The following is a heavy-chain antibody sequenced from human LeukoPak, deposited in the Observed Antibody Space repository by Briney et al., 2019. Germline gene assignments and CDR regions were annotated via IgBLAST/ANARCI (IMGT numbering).Heavy chain of an antibody. CDR1: GFTFSNYA. CDR3: ARDRSSNGYYFDY. J-gene: IGHJ4*02. Sequence: GGSLRLSCAASGFTFSNYAMHWVRQAPGKGLEWVAVISYDGSNKYYADSVKGRFTISRDNSKNTLYLQMNSLRAEDTAVYYCARDRSSNGYYFDYWGQGTLVTVSS. V-gene: IGHV3-30-3*01. CDR2: ISYDGSNK. D-gene: IGHD2-2*01.